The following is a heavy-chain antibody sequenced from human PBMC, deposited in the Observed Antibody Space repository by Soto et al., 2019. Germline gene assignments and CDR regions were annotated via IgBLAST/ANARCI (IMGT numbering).Heavy chain of an antibody. D-gene: IGHD2-2*01. CDR3: ARDGFCTSTTCRVGNWFDP. J-gene: IGHJ5*02. CDR2: INHRGST. Sequence: SETLSLTCGVSGGTVASGYYCSWIRESPGKGMEWIGGINHRGSTNYNPSLESRVTVSVDTSKNQFSLKLPSVTAADTAMYYCARDGFCTSTTCRVGNWFDPWGQGTLVTVSS. V-gene: IGHV4-34*01. CDR1: GGTVASGYY.